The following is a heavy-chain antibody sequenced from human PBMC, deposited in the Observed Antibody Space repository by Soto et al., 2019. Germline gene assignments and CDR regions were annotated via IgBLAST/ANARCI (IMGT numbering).Heavy chain of an antibody. CDR1: GGSISSYY. Sequence: QVQLQESGPGLVKPSETLSLTCTVSGGSISSYYWSWIRQPPGKGLEWIGYIYYSGSTNYNPSLKIRVTISVDTSKNQFSLKLSSVTAADTAVYYCARTVDTAMETGRFDPWGQGTLVTVSS. J-gene: IGHJ5*02. D-gene: IGHD5-18*01. CDR3: ARTVDTAMETGRFDP. CDR2: IYYSGST. V-gene: IGHV4-59*01.